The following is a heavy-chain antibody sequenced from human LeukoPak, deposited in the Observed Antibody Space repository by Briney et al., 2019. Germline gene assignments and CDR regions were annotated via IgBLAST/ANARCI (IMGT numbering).Heavy chain of an antibody. D-gene: IGHD3-10*01. J-gene: IGHJ4*02. CDR2: ISYSGST. CDR3: SRGQAALWFGEL. V-gene: IGHV4-61*01. CDR1: GGTVSSGSDY. Sequence: PSETLSLTCTVSGGTVSSGSDYWSWIRQPPGKGLEWIGHISYSGSTNYNPSLKSRVTISLDTSKNQLSLKLSYVTTADTAVYYCSRGQAALWFGELWGQGTLVSVSS.